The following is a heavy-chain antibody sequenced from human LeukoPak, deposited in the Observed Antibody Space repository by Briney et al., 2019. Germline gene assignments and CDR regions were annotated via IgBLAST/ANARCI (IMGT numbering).Heavy chain of an antibody. CDR1: GGSISYYY. V-gene: IGHV4-4*07. J-gene: IGHJ4*02. CDR2: IYSSGST. Sequence: SETLSLTCTVSGGSISYYYWSWIRQPAGKGLEWIGRIYSSGSTTYNPSLKSRVTMSVDTAKNQFSLILSSVTAADTAVYYCARDRGDLGNFDYWSQGTLVTVSS. D-gene: IGHD3-10*01. CDR3: ARDRGDLGNFDY.